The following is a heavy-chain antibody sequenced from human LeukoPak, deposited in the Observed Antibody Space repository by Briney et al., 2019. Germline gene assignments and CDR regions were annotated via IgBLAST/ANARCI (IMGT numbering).Heavy chain of an antibody. V-gene: IGHV4-59*01. CDR2: IYYSGST. CDR3: ARECYGFWSGHITNWLDP. J-gene: IGHJ5*02. Sequence: PSETLSLTCTVSGGSISRYYWSWIRQPPGKGLEWIGYIYYSGSTNYNPSLKSRVTISVDTSKNQFSLKLSSVTAADTAVYFCARECYGFWSGHITNWLDPWGQGTLVTVSS. D-gene: IGHD3-3*01. CDR1: GGSISRYY.